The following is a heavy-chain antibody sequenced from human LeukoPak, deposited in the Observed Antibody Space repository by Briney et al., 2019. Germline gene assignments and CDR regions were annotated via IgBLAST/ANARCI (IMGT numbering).Heavy chain of an antibody. CDR3: ARGAGYCSGGSCYYYYMDV. D-gene: IGHD2-15*01. Sequence: SETLSLTCTVSGGSISSYYWSWIRQPAGKGLEWIGRIYTSGTTNYNPSLKSRVTMSVDTSKNQFSLKLSSVTAADTAVYYCARGAGYCSGGSCYYYYMDVWGKGTTVTISS. CDR2: IYTSGTT. V-gene: IGHV4-4*07. CDR1: GGSISSYY. J-gene: IGHJ6*03.